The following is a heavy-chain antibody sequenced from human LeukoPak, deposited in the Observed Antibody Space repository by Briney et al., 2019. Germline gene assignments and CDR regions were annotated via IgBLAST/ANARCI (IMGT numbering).Heavy chain of an antibody. V-gene: IGHV7-4-1*02. CDR1: GYTFTSYA. CDR2: INTNTGNP. J-gene: IGHJ4*02. CDR3: ARGIASHADHYYNFDY. D-gene: IGHD3-22*01. Sequence: GASVKVSCKASGYTFTSYAMNWVRQAPGQGLEWMGWINTNTGNPTYAQGFTGRFVFSLDTSVGTAYLQISSLKAEDTAVYYCARGIASHADHYYNFDYWGQGTLVTVSS.